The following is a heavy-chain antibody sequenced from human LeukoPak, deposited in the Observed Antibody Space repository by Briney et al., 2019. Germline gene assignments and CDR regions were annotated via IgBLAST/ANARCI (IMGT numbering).Heavy chain of an antibody. CDR2: ISPNSGDT. J-gene: IGHJ3*02. D-gene: IGHD3-22*01. V-gene: IGHV1-2*02. Sequence: GASVKVSCKASGYTFTGHFMHWVRQAPGQGLERMGWISPNSGDTNYAQKFQGRVTMTRDTSISTAYMELSRLRSDDTAVYYCARSYYYDTTGYTHDDAFDIWGQGTMVTVSS. CDR3: ARSYYYDTTGYTHDDAFDI. CDR1: GYTFTGHF.